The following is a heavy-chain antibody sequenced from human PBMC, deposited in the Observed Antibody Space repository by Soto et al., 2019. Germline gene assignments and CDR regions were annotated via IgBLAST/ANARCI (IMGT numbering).Heavy chain of an antibody. CDR3: ARSTVRQYFQH. CDR1: GGSISSYY. CDR2: IYYSGST. J-gene: IGHJ1*01. V-gene: IGHV4-59*08. Sequence: SETLSLTCTVSGGSISSYYWSWIRQPPGKGLEWIGYIYYSGSTNYNPSLKSRVTISVDTSKNQFSLKLSSVTAADTAVYYCARSTVRQYFQHWGQGTLVTVSS. D-gene: IGHD4-17*01.